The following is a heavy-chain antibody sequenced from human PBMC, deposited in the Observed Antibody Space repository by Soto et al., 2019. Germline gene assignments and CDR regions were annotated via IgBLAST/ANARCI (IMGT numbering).Heavy chain of an antibody. V-gene: IGHV3-48*03. Sequence: PGGSLRLSCTASGFTVSSCEMNWVRQAPGKGLEWVSYINAGGVTFYADSVKGRFTISRDNAQNSLLLQMNSLRAEDTAVYYCTRDKEDKVAYGMDVWGQGTTVTVSS. CDR3: TRDKEDKVAYGMDV. CDR2: INAGGVTF. CDR1: GFTVSSCE. D-gene: IGHD5-12*01. J-gene: IGHJ6*02.